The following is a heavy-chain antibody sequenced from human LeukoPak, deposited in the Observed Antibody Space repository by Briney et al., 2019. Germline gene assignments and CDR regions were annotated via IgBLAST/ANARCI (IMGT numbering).Heavy chain of an antibody. J-gene: IGHJ5*02. CDR2: INHSGST. CDR3: ARGGRHRRFDP. Sequence: SETLSLTCAVYGGSFSGYYWSWIRQPPGKGLEWIGEINHSGSTNYNPSLKSRVTISQDTSKNQFSLKLGSVTAADTAVYYCARGGRHRRFDPWGQGTLVTVSS. V-gene: IGHV4-34*01. CDR1: GGSFSGYY.